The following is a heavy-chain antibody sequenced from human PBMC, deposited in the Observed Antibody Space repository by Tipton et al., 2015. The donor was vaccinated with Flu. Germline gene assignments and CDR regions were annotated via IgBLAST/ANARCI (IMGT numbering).Heavy chain of an antibody. CDR1: GDSISSYY. J-gene: IGHJ3*02. CDR3: ARGPCSGGNCYVKGAFDI. D-gene: IGHD2-15*01. Sequence: TLSLTCTVSGDSISSYYWSWIRQPAGKGLGWLGRIYTSGSTNYNPSLKSRVTMSGDTSKNQFSLKLSSVTAAVTAVYYCARGPCSGGNCYVKGAFDIWGQGTMVTVSS. V-gene: IGHV4-4*07. CDR2: IYTSGST.